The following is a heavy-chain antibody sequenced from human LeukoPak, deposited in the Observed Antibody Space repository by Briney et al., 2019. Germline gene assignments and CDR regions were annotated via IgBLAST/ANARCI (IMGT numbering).Heavy chain of an antibody. V-gene: IGHV3-23*01. CDR2: ISSSGSGGNT. D-gene: IGHD1-26*01. CDR1: GVTLSNYA. J-gene: IGHJ2*01. CDR3: AKDRTVGASYWYFDF. Sequence: GSLRLSCVASGVTLSNYAMSWARQAPGKGLEWVSGISSSGSGGNTYYADSVKGRFTISRDSSRNTLFLHMNTLRAEDTAIYYCAKDRTVGASYWYFDFWGRGTLVTVSS.